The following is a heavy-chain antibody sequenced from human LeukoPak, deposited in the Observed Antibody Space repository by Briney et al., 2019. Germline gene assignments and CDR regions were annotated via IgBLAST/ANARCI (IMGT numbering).Heavy chain of an antibody. CDR1: GGSISSGGYS. D-gene: IGHD3-22*01. CDR2: IYHSGST. Sequence: SQTLSLTCAVSGGSISSGGYSWSWIRQPPGKGLEWIGYIYHSGSTYYNPSLKSRVTISVDRSKNQFSLKLSSVTAADTAVYYCARGSSGYYYWFDPWGQGTLVTVSS. V-gene: IGHV4-30-2*01. J-gene: IGHJ5*02. CDR3: ARGSSGYYYWFDP.